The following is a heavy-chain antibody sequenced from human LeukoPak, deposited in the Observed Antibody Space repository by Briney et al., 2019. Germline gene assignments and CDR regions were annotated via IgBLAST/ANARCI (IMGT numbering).Heavy chain of an antibody. D-gene: IGHD2-2*01. CDR2: ISAYNGNT. CDR1: GYTFTNYA. CDR3: ARDRGYCSSTSCYSAAFDI. Sequence: ASVKVSCKASGYTFTNYAISWVRQAPGQGLEWIAWISAYNGNTNYAQNLRGRLTVTTDTSTSTAYMELRSLGSDDTAVYYCARDRGYCSSTSCYSAAFDIWGQGTMVTIAS. J-gene: IGHJ3*02. V-gene: IGHV1-18*01.